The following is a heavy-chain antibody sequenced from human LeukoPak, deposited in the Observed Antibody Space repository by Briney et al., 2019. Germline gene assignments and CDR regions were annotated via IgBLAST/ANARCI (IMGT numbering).Heavy chain of an antibody. Sequence: ASVKVSCKSSGYTFTSYYIHWVRQAPGQGLEWMGIINPSGGSTSYAQKFQGRVTMTRDTSTSTVYMELSSLRSEDTAVYYCARDLWIEKRIAAVGYWGQGTLVTVSS. CDR3: ARDLWIEKRIAAVGY. J-gene: IGHJ4*02. D-gene: IGHD6-13*01. V-gene: IGHV1-46*01. CDR1: GYTFTSYY. CDR2: INPSGGST.